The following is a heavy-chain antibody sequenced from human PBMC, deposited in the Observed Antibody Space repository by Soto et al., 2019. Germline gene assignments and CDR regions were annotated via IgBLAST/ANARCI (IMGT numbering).Heavy chain of an antibody. Sequence: HPGGSLRLSCSASGFTFSEYSMHWVRQAPGKGLQYVSTISSDGDITYYADSVKGRFTISRDNSKNTLYLQMNSLRAEDTAVYYCARVQDIVLMAFDYWGQGTLVTVSS. J-gene: IGHJ4*02. V-gene: IGHV3-64*04. D-gene: IGHD2-8*01. CDR1: GFTFSEYS. CDR3: ARVQDIVLMAFDY. CDR2: ISSDGDIT.